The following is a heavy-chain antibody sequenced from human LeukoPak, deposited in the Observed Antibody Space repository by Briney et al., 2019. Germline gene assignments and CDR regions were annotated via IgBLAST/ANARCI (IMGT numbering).Heavy chain of an antibody. CDR3: ARDSYGLGSNYFDP. D-gene: IGHD3-10*01. V-gene: IGHV4-30-2*01. J-gene: IGHJ5*02. CDR1: GASVSSGGSS. CDR2: IYHIVNT. Sequence: SEALSLTCAVTGASVSSGGSSWAWIRQPPGKGLEWIGYIYHIVNTFYNPSLQSRVTISVDRAKNQVSLRLTSVTAADTAVYYCARDSYGLGSNYFDPWGQGTQVTVSS.